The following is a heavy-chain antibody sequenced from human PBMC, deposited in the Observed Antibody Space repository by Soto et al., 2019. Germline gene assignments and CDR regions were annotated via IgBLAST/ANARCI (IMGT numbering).Heavy chain of an antibody. Sequence: SETLSLTCTVSGGSISSYYWSWIRQPPGKGLEWIGYIYYSGSTNYNPSLKSRVTISVDTSKNQFSLKLSSVTAADTAVYYCARGRYCSGGSCYTGYYYMDVWGKGTTVTVSS. V-gene: IGHV4-59*01. CDR1: GGSISSYY. CDR2: IYYSGST. D-gene: IGHD2-15*01. J-gene: IGHJ6*03. CDR3: ARGRYCSGGSCYTGYYYMDV.